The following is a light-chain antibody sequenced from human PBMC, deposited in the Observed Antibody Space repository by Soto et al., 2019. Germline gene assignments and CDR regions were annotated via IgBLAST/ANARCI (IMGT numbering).Light chain of an antibody. CDR3: SSYTSSDTPDV. V-gene: IGLV2-14*01. CDR1: SSDLGDYKY. CDR2: VNS. J-gene: IGLJ1*01. Sequence: QSALTQPASVSGSPGQSITISCTGTSSDLGDYKYVSWYQQHPDKAPKLIIFVNSNRPSGVSTRFSGSKSGNTASLTISGLQAEDEADYYCSSYTSSDTPDVFGTGTKLTVL.